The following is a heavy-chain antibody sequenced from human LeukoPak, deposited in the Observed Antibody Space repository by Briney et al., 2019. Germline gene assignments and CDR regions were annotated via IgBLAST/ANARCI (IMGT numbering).Heavy chain of an antibody. CDR3: ARGYSSSWYGDAFDI. Sequence: GESLRLSCAASGFTFSSYSMNWVRQAPGKGLEWVSSISSSSSYIYYADSVKGRFTISRDNAKNSLYLQMNSLRAEDTAVYYCARGYSSSWYGDAFDIWGQGTMVTVSS. J-gene: IGHJ3*02. CDR1: GFTFSSYS. V-gene: IGHV3-21*01. D-gene: IGHD6-13*01. CDR2: ISSSSSYI.